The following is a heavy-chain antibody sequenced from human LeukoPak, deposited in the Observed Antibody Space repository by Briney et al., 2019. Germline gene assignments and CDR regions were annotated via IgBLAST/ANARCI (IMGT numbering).Heavy chain of an antibody. D-gene: IGHD1-26*01. CDR2: ISSSSNYI. CDR1: GFTFSTYN. J-gene: IGHJ3*02. Sequence: KPGGSLRLSCAASGFTFSTYNMNWVRQAPGKGLEWVSSISSSSNYIYYADSVKGRFTISSDNAKNSLYLQMNSLRAEDTDVYYCARDVGASAPDAFDIWGQGTMVTVSS. CDR3: ARDVGASAPDAFDI. V-gene: IGHV3-21*01.